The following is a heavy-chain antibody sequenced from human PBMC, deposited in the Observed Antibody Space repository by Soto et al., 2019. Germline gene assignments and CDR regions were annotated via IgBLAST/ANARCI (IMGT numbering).Heavy chain of an antibody. Sequence: QVQLVQSGAEVKKPGASVKVSCKPSGYTFTSYGISWVRQAPGQGLEWMGWISAYNGNTNYAQKLQGRVTMTTDTSTSTAYMELRSLRSDDTAVYYCARLEDCSGGSCYSTWFDPWGQGTLVTVSS. CDR3: ARLEDCSGGSCYSTWFDP. CDR1: GYTFTSYG. D-gene: IGHD2-15*01. V-gene: IGHV1-18*01. J-gene: IGHJ5*02. CDR2: ISAYNGNT.